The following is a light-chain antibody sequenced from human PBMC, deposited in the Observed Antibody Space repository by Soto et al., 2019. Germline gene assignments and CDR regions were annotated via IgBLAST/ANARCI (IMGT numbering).Light chain of an antibody. CDR3: AAWDGSLNGWV. CDR2: SND. J-gene: IGLJ3*02. CDR1: SSSIGSNT. Sequence: QSVLTQAPSASGTPRQRVTISCSGSSSSIGSNTVSWYQQVPGTAPKLLIYSNDQRPSGVPDRFSGSKSGTSASLAIGGLQSEDEADYYCAAWDGSLNGWVFGGGTKLTVL. V-gene: IGLV1-44*01.